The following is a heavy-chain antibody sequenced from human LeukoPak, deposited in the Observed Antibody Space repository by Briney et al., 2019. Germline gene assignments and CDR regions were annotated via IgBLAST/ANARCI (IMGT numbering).Heavy chain of an antibody. V-gene: IGHV3-23*01. J-gene: IGHJ4*02. CDR2: ISDGST. Sequence: PGGSLRLSCAASGFTFSSYAMSWVRQAPGKGLEWVSAISDGSTYYADSVKGRFTISRDNSKNTLYLQMNSLRAEDTAVYYCAKDLNGYSSPSGVFDYWGQGTLVTVSS. CDR1: GFTFSSYA. D-gene: IGHD6-6*01. CDR3: AKDLNGYSSPSGVFDY.